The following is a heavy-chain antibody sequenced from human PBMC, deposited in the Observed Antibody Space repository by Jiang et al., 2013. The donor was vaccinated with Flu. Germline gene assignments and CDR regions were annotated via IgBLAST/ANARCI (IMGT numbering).Heavy chain of an antibody. J-gene: IGHJ6*02. Sequence: GLVKPSETLSLTCTVSGGSITTFYWSWIRQPAGKGLEWIGRVFNSENIDYNPSLKSRVTMSVDTSKNQFSLKMTSVTAADTAVYYCVGRRPRMSFVWGVWGQGTTVTVSS. CDR1: GGSITTFY. CDR3: VGRRPRMSFVWGV. D-gene: IGHD3-16*01. V-gene: IGHV4-4*07. CDR2: VFNSENI.